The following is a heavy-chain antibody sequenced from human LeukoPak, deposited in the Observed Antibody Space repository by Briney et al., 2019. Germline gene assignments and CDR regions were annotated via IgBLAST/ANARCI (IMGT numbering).Heavy chain of an antibody. CDR2: IYYSGST. V-gene: IGHV4-59*01. CDR1: GGAISDYY. J-gene: IGHJ4*02. D-gene: IGHD1/OR15-1a*01. CDR3: ARKQARLLLDY. Sequence: KTSETLSLTCTVSGGAISDYYWSWIRQPPGKGLEWIGYIYYSGSTNYNPSLKSRVAISVDTSKNQFSLKLSSVTAADTAVYYCARKQARLLLDYWGQGTLVTVSS.